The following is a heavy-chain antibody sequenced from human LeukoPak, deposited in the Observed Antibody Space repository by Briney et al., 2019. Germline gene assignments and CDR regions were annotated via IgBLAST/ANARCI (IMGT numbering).Heavy chain of an antibody. V-gene: IGHV3-21*01. J-gene: IGHJ3*02. CDR3: ARDRGDYSSGWYSDDALDI. Sequence: GGSLRLSCAASGFSCSSYNRNWVRQAPGKGLEWVSSISISGSYKYYADSMKGRFTISRDNAKNSLYLQMSSLRAEDTALYYCARDRGDYSSGWYSDDALDIWGQGTMVTVSA. CDR1: GFSCSSYN. D-gene: IGHD6-19*01. CDR2: ISISGSYK.